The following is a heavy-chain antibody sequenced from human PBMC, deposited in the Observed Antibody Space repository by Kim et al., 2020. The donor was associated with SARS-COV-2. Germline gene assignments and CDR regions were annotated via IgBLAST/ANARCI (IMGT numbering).Heavy chain of an antibody. J-gene: IGHJ4*02. V-gene: IGHV4-34*01. CDR1: GGSFSGYY. Sequence: SETLSLTCAVYGGSFSGYYWSWIRQPPGKGLEWIGEINHSGSTNYNPSLKSRVTISVDTSKNQFSLKLSSVTAADTAVYYCARAARRSWQLAPYYFDYWGQGTLVTVSS. CDR3: ARAARRSWQLAPYYFDY. CDR2: INHSGST. D-gene: IGHD6-6*01.